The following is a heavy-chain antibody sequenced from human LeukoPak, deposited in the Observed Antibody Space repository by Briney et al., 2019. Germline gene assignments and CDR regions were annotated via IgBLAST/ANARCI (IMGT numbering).Heavy chain of an antibody. J-gene: IGHJ4*02. Sequence: SVKVSCKASGGTFSSYAVSWVRQAPGQGLEWMGGIIPIFGTANYAQKFQGRVTTTTDESTSTAYMELSSLRSEDTAVYYCARESGIAARWGFDYWGQGTLVTVSS. CDR1: GGTFSSYA. V-gene: IGHV1-69*05. CDR3: ARESGIAARWGFDY. CDR2: IIPIFGTA. D-gene: IGHD6-6*01.